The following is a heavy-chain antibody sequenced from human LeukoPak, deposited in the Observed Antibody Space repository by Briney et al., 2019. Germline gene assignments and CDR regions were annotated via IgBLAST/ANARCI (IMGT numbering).Heavy chain of an antibody. D-gene: IGHD6-13*01. CDR2: INPSGGST. J-gene: IGHJ5*02. Sequence: GASVKVSCKAPGYTFTSYYMHWVRQAPGQGLEWMGIINPSGGSTSYAQKFQGRVTMTRDMSTSTVYMELSSLRSEDTAVYYCAREIAAAAYLGWFDPWGQGTLVTVSS. V-gene: IGHV1-46*01. CDR3: AREIAAAAYLGWFDP. CDR1: GYTFTSYY.